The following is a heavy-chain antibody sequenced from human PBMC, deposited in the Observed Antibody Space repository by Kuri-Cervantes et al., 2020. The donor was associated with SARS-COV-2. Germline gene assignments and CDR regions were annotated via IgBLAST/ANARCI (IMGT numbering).Heavy chain of an antibody. CDR3: ARDDWYRFERSYYMDV. V-gene: IGHV1-69*13. D-gene: IGHD3-9*01. Sequence: SVKVSFKASGYTFTGYYMHWVRQAPGQGLEWMGGIIPIFGTANYAQKFQGRVTITADESTSTAYMELSSLRSEDTAVYYCARDDWYRFERSYYMDVWGKGTTVTV. CDR1: GYTFTGYY. CDR2: IIPIFGTA. J-gene: IGHJ6*03.